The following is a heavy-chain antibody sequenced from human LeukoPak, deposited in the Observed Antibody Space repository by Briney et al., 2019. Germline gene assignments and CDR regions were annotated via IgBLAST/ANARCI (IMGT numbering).Heavy chain of an antibody. Sequence: GGSLRLPCVVSGFPVRSNDMSWVRQAPGKGLEWVSAIYSAGTPYYADSVKGRFTISRDTSRNTVYLQMNSLRLEDTAVYYCARDRFYDVLTGYFFYLDVWGKGTAVTVFS. V-gene: IGHV3-53*01. J-gene: IGHJ6*04. D-gene: IGHD3-9*01. CDR2: IYSAGTP. CDR1: GFPVRSND. CDR3: ARDRFYDVLTGYFFYLDV.